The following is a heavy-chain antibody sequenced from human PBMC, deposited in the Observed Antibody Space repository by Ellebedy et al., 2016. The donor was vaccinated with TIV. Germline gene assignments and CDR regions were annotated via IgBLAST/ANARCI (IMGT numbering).Heavy chain of an antibody. CDR2: INSDGSST. CDR3: ARGYCTNGVCYTIDY. Sequence: GESLKISCAASGSTFSSYWMHWVRQAPGKVLVWVSRINSDGSSTSYADPVKGRFTISRDNAKNTLYLQMNSLRAEDTAVYYCARGYCTNGVCYTIDYWGQGTLVTVSS. D-gene: IGHD2-8*01. CDR1: GSTFSSYW. V-gene: IGHV3-74*01. J-gene: IGHJ4*02.